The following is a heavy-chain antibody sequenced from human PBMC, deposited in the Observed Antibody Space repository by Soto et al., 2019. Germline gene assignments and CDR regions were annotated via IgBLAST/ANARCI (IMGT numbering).Heavy chain of an antibody. V-gene: IGHV3-23*01. Sequence: HPGGSLRLSCAASGLTFSSYAMSWVRQAPGKGLEWVSAISGSGGSTYYADSVKGRFTISRDNSKNTLYLQMNSLRAEDTAVYYCAKDLGDYVGDPFDYWGQGTLVTVSS. J-gene: IGHJ4*02. D-gene: IGHD4-17*01. CDR1: GLTFSSYA. CDR2: ISGSGGST. CDR3: AKDLGDYVGDPFDY.